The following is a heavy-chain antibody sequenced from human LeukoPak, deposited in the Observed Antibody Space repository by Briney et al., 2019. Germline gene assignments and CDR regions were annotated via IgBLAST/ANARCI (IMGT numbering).Heavy chain of an antibody. CDR3: ATPRSIRGMFDY. D-gene: IGHD3-10*01. V-gene: IGHV1-2*02. CDR1: GSTFTGYY. J-gene: IGHJ4*02. Sequence: ASVKVSCKASGSTFTGYYMHWVRQAPGQGLEWMGWINPNSGGTNYAQKFQGRVTMTRNTSISTAYMELSSLRSEDTAVYYCATPRSIRGMFDYWGQGTLVTVSS. CDR2: INPNSGGT.